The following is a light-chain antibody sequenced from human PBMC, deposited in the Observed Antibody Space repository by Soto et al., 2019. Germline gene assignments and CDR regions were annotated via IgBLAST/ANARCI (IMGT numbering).Light chain of an antibody. Sequence: EIVLTQSPGTLSLSPGERATLSCRASQSVSSSFLAWYQQKPGQAPRLLIYGASSRATGIPDRFSGSGSGTDFTLTISRLEPEDGAVYYCQQYGSSPLTFGGGTEVEIK. CDR3: QQYGSSPLT. CDR2: GAS. J-gene: IGKJ4*01. V-gene: IGKV3-20*01. CDR1: QSVSSSF.